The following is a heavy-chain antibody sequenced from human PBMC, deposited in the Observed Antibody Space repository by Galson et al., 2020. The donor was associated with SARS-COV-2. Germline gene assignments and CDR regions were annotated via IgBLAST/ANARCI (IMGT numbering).Heavy chain of an antibody. Sequence: GGSLRLSCAASGFTFSSYWMHWVRQAPGKGLVWVSRIYSEGSSTSYADSVKGRFTISGDNAKNTLYLPMNSLRAEDTAVYYCARGDMGNDYFDYWGQGTLVTVSS. CDR2: IYSEGSST. D-gene: IGHD7-27*01. CDR3: ARGDMGNDYFDY. J-gene: IGHJ4*02. CDR1: GFTFSSYW. V-gene: IGHV3-74*01.